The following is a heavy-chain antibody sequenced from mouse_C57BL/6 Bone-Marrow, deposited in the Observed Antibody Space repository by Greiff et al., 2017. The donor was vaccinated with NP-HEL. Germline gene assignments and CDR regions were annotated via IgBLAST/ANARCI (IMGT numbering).Heavy chain of an antibody. D-gene: IGHD1-1*01. J-gene: IGHJ4*01. CDR1: GYTFTSYW. CDR2: IHPNSGST. Sequence: VQLQQSGAELVKPGASVKLSCKASGYTFTSYWMHWVKQRPGQGLEWIGMIHPNSGSTNYNEKFKSKATLTVDKSSSTAYMQLSSLTSEDSAVYYCARIPITTVPSMDYWGQGTSVTVSS. V-gene: IGHV1-64*01. CDR3: ARIPITTVPSMDY.